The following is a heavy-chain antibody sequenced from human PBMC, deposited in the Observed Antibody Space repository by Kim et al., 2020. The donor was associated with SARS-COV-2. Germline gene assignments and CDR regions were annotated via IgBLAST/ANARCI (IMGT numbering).Heavy chain of an antibody. V-gene: IGHV4-59*01. Sequence: SETLSLTCTVSGGSISTYYWNWIRQPPGKGLEWIGYIHYSGSTNYNPSLKSRVAISVDTSKNQFSLRLTSVTAADTAVYYCARAEPRVGSSYYFDYWGQGTLVTVSS. CDR1: GGSISTYY. J-gene: IGHJ4*02. CDR3: ARAEPRVGSSYYFDY. CDR2: IHYSGST. D-gene: IGHD6-13*01.